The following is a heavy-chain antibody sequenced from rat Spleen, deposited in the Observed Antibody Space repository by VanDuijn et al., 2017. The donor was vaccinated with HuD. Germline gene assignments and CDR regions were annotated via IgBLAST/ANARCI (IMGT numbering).Heavy chain of an antibody. Sequence: EVQLVESGGGLVQPGRSLKLSCAASGFTFSTFPMAWVRQAPTKGLEWVATISTSGGSTYYRDSVKGRFTISRDNAKSTLYLQMNSLRSEDTATYYCATQGGYFDYWGQGVMVTVSS. CDR2: ISTSGGST. D-gene: IGHD1-11*01. CDR1: GFTFSTFP. V-gene: IGHV5-46*01. CDR3: ATQGGYFDY. J-gene: IGHJ2*01.